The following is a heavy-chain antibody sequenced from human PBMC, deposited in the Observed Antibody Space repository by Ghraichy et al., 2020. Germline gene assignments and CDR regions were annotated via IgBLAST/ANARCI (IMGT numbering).Heavy chain of an antibody. D-gene: IGHD6-13*01. Sequence: SGPTLVKPTQTLTLTCTFSGFSLSTSGMCVSWIRQPPGKALEWLARIDWDDDKYYSTSLKTRLTISKDTSKNQVVLTMTNMDPVDTATYYCARTYRHSSSWYWGPCKMIDYYYYYMDVWGKGTTVTVSS. CDR1: GFSLSTSGMC. J-gene: IGHJ6*03. CDR2: IDWDDDK. CDR3: ARTYRHSSSWYWGPCKMIDYYYYYMDV. V-gene: IGHV2-70*11.